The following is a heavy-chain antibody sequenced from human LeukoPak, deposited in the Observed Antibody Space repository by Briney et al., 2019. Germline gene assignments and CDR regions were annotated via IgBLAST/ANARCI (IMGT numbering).Heavy chain of an antibody. CDR2: INWNGGST. D-gene: IGHD3-22*01. V-gene: IGHV3-20*04. CDR3: ARREYYYDSSGRGSNDAFDI. Sequence: PGGSLRLSCAASGFTFSDYYLSWIRQAPGKGLGWVSGINWNGGSTGYAGSVKGRFTISRDDAKNSLYLQMNSLRAEDTALYYCARREYYYDSSGRGSNDAFDIWGQGTMVTVSS. CDR1: GFTFSDYY. J-gene: IGHJ3*02.